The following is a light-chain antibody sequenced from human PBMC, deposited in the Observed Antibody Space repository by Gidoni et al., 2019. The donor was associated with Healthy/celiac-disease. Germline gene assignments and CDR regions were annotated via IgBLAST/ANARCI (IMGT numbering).Light chain of an antibody. V-gene: IGLV3-21*02. CDR3: RVWDSSIGHAV. CDR2: DDS. J-gene: IGLJ2*01. CDR1: NIGSKS. Sequence: SYALTPPPSGSGAPGQTARITCGGNNIGSKSVHWYQQKPGPAPVLVVYDDSDRPSGSPERFSGSNSGNTATLTISRVEAGDEADYYCRVWDSSIGHAVFGGGTKLTVL.